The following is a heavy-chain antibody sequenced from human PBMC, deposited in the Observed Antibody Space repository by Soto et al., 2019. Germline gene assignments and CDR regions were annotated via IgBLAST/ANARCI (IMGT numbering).Heavy chain of an antibody. CDR3: AFKMATMMQYYYYYYGMDV. D-gene: IGHD5-12*01. CDR1: GGTFSSYA. V-gene: IGHV1-69*01. Sequence: QVQLVQSGAEVKKPGSSVKVSCKASGGTFSSYAISWVRQAPGQGLEWMGGIIPIFCTANYAQKFQGRVTITADESTSTAYMELSSLRSEDTAVYYCAFKMATMMQYYYYYYGMDVWGQGTTVTVSS. J-gene: IGHJ6*02. CDR2: IIPIFCTA.